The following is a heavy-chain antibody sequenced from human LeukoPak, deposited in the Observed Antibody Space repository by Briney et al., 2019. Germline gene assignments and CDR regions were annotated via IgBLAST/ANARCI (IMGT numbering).Heavy chain of an antibody. CDR1: GFTFRNYA. J-gene: IGHJ4*02. CDR3: ARDDAPDGGFLDY. V-gene: IGHV3-23*01. Sequence: PGGPLRLSCAASGFTFRNYAMSWVRQAPGKALEWVSRVDGGGSTSYADSVRGRLSISRDSSKSTLYLQMGSLRGEDTAVYYCARDDAPDGGFLDYWGQGTLVTVSS. D-gene: IGHD2/OR15-2a*01. CDR2: VDGGGST.